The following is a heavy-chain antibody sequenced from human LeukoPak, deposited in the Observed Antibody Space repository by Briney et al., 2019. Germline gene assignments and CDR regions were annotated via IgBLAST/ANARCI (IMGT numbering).Heavy chain of an antibody. D-gene: IGHD2-15*01. CDR2: IYPGDSDT. Sequence: GESLKISCKGSGYSFTSYWIGWVRQMPGKGLEWMGIIYPGDSDTRYSPSFQGQVTISADKSISTAYLQWSSLKASDTAMYYCAAYCSGGSCSSNQFDYWGQGTPVTVSS. J-gene: IGHJ4*02. CDR1: GYSFTSYW. CDR3: AAYCSGGSCSSNQFDY. V-gene: IGHV5-51*01.